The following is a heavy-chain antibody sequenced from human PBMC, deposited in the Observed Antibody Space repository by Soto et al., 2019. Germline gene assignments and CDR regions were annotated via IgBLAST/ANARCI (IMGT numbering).Heavy chain of an antibody. CDR1: GFTVSNNY. D-gene: IGHD3-3*01. J-gene: IGHJ4*02. CDR3: ATLFLEWPN. CDR2: IYSGGST. V-gene: IGHV3-53*01. Sequence: EVQLVESGGGLIQPGGSLRLSCAASGFTVSNNYMSWVRQAPGKGLEWVSLIYSGGSTYYADSVKGRLTISRDNSKSTPYLQMNGLRVEDTAVYYCATLFLEWPNWGQGTLVTVSS.